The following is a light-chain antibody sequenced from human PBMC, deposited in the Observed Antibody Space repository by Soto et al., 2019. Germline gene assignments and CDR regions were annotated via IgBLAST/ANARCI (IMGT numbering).Light chain of an antibody. V-gene: IGLV2-11*01. J-gene: IGLJ1*01. CDR2: DVS. CDR3: CSYAGSYRGV. Sequence: QSALTQPRSVSGSPGQSVTISCTGTSSDVGGYNYVSWYQHHPGKAPKLMIYDVSERPSGVPDRFSGSKSGNTASLTISGLQAEDEADYYCCSYAGSYRGVFGTGTKLTVL. CDR1: SSDVGGYNY.